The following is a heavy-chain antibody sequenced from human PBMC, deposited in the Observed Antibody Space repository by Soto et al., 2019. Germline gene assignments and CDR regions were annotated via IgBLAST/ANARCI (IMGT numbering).Heavy chain of an antibody. CDR3: AKVIGIDCSGGSCSLYYYYYYGMDV. CDR1: GFTFSSYG. CDR2: ISYDGSNK. Sequence: GGSLRLSCAAPGFTFSSYGMHWVRQAPGKGLEWVAVISYDGSNKYYADSVKGRFTISRDNSKNTLYLQMNSLRAEDTAVYYCAKVIGIDCSGGSCSLYYYYYYGMDVWGQGTTVTVSS. D-gene: IGHD2-15*01. V-gene: IGHV3-30*18. J-gene: IGHJ6*02.